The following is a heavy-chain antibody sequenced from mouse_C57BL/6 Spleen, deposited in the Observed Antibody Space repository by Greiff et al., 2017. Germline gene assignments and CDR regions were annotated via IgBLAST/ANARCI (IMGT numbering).Heavy chain of an antibody. V-gene: IGHV5-17*01. D-gene: IGHD1-1*01. CDR1: GFTFSDYG. Sequence: EVKLVESGGGLVKPGGSLTLSCAASGFTFSDYGMHWVRQAPEKGLAWVAYISSGSSTIYYADTVKGRFTISRDNAKNTLFLQMTSLRSEDTAMYYCARPGYYGSSYGDFDYWGQGTTLTVSS. J-gene: IGHJ2*01. CDR3: ARPGYYGSSYGDFDY. CDR2: ISSGSSTI.